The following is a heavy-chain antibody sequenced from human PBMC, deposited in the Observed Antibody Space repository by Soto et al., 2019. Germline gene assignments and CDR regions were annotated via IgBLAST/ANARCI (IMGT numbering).Heavy chain of an antibody. CDR2: INPSGGST. J-gene: IGHJ5*02. CDR1: GYTFTSYY. Sequence: VKVSCKASGYTFTSYYMHWVRQAPGQGLGWMGIINPSGGSTSYAQKFQGRVTMTRDTSTSTVYMELSSLRSEDTAVYYCARGCDIVVVPAAMDWFDPWGQGTLVTVSS. V-gene: IGHV1-46*03. D-gene: IGHD2-2*01. CDR3: ARGCDIVVVPAAMDWFDP.